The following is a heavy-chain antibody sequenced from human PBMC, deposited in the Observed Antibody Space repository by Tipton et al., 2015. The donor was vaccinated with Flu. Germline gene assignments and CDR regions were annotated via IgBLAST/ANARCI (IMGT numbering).Heavy chain of an antibody. CDR3: ARHTGDSVRGIVDY. J-gene: IGHJ4*02. Sequence: LRLSCVVSGYSINSGYCWGWVRQPPGKGLEWIGTICHSGSTYYNPSPKSRVTISVDTSWNQFSLKLSSVTAADTAVYYCARHTGDSVRGIVDYWGQGTLVTVSS. CDR2: ICHSGST. D-gene: IGHD3-10*02. CDR1: GYSINSGYC. V-gene: IGHV4-38-2*01.